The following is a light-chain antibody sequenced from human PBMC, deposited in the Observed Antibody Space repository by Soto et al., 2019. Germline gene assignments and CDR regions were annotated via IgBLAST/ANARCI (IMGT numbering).Light chain of an antibody. CDR2: GNN. CDR1: SSNIGAGYN. CDR3: QSYDSSLSGYV. V-gene: IGLV1-40*01. J-gene: IGLJ1*01. Sequence: QSVLTQPPSVSGAPGQGVTISCTGSSSNIGAGYNVDWYQQLPGTAPNLLIYGNNNRPSGFPARFSGSKSGTAASLAITGLQAEDEGDYYCQSYDSSLSGYVFGTGTKLTVL.